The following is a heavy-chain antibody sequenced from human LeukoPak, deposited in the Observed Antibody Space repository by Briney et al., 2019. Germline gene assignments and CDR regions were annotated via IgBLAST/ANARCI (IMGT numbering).Heavy chain of an antibody. CDR2: INPNSGGT. V-gene: IGHV1-2*02. J-gene: IGHJ4*02. CDR3: ARRPPVCTNGVCYSYYDY. Sequence: GASVKVSCKASGYTFTGYYMHWVRQAPGQGLEWMGWINPNSGGTNYAQKFQGRVTMTRDTSISTAYMELSRLRSDDTAVYYCARRPPVCTNGVCYSYYDYWGQGTLVTVSS. D-gene: IGHD2-8*01. CDR1: GYTFTGYY.